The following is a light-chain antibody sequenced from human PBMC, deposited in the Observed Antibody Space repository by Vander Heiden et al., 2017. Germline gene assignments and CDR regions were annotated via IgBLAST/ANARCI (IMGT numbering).Light chain of an antibody. CDR2: EDI. CDR1: ELPKKY. CDR3: YSTDNSGDQRV. J-gene: IGLJ3*02. V-gene: IGLV3-10*01. Sequence: SYELTQPPSVSVSPGQPPRLTCSGDELPKKYAYWYQQKSGQAPVLVIYEDIKRPSGIPERFSGSSSGTMATLTISGAQVEDEADYFCYSTDNSGDQRVFGGGTKLTVL.